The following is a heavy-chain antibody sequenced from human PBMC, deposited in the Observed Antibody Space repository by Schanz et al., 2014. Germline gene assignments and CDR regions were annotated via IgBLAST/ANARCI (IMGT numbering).Heavy chain of an antibody. CDR1: GYTFTSYG. Sequence: QVQLVQSGAEVKKPGASVKVSCKASGYTFTSYGITWVRQAPGQGLEWMGKINPSSGTTRIAQNFQGRLTVTRDTSTSTVNMELSSLRSEDTAMYYCVTEKRMESGTWAKAFDIWGQGTWVTVSS. CDR3: VTEKRMESGTWAKAFDI. CDR2: INPSSGTT. V-gene: IGHV1-46*01. J-gene: IGHJ3*02. D-gene: IGHD3-3*01.